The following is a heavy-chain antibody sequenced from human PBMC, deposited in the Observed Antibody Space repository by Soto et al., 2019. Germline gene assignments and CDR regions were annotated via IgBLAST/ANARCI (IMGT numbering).Heavy chain of an antibody. D-gene: IGHD3-9*01. V-gene: IGHV4-4*07. CDR2: IYTSGST. CDR1: GGSISSYY. J-gene: IGHJ4*02. CDR3: ARIGSDILTGGVDY. Sequence: PSATLSHTYTVSGGSISSYYWSWIRQPAGKGLEWIGRIYTSGSTNYNPSLKSRVTMSVDTSKNQFSLKLSSVTAADTAVYYCARIGSDILTGGVDYWGQGTLVTVSS.